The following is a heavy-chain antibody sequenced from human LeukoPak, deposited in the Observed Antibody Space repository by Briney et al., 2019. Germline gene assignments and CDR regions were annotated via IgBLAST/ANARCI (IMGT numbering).Heavy chain of an antibody. Sequence: GRSLRLSCAASGFIFSSYAMHWVRQAPGRGLEWVALTSYDGSNKYYADSVKGRFTISRDNSKNTLYLQMNSLRAEDTAVYYCAKGPPELPNPAGYYFDYWGQGTLVTVSS. V-gene: IGHV3-30-3*01. CDR2: TSYDGSNK. J-gene: IGHJ4*02. CDR1: GFIFSSYA. CDR3: AKGPPELPNPAGYYFDY. D-gene: IGHD3-10*01.